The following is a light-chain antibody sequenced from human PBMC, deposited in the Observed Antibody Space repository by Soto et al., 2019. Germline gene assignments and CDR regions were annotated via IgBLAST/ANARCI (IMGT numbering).Light chain of an antibody. CDR1: SSDVGGYNY. V-gene: IGLV2-8*01. CDR2: EVS. CDR3: SSYAGSIHWA. J-gene: IGLJ1*01. Sequence: QPVLTQPPSASGSPGQSVTISCTGTSSDVGGYNYVSWYQQHPGKAPKLMIYEVSKRPSGVPDRFSGSKSGNTASLTVSGLQAEDEADYYCSSYAGSIHWAFGTGTKVTVL.